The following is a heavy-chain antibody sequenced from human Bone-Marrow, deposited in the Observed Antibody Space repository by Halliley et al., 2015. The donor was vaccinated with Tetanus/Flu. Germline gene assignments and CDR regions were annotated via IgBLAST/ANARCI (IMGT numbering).Heavy chain of an antibody. D-gene: IGHD3-10*01. CDR3: ARQSFGTFGMDL. V-gene: IGHV4-61*07. CDR2: IYSSGNP. Sequence: GLGWLGYIYSSGNPNYSPPLKSRVTMSLDRSKNQFSLKLTSLTPADTAVYYCARQSFGTFGMDLWGQGTTVTISS. J-gene: IGHJ6*02.